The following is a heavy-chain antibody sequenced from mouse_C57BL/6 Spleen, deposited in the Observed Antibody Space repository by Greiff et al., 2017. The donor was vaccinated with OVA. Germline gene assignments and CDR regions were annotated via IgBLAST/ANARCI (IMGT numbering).Heavy chain of an antibody. J-gene: IGHJ4*01. CDR3: ARVIYDGYYGHAMDY. Sequence: QVQLQQPGTELVKPGASVKLSCKASGYTFTSYWMHWVKQRPGQGLEWIGNINPSNGGTNYNEKFKSKATLTVDKSSSTAYMQLSSLTSEDSAVCYCARVIYDGYYGHAMDYWGQGTSVTVSS. CDR2: INPSNGGT. V-gene: IGHV1-53*01. CDR1: GYTFTSYW. D-gene: IGHD2-3*01.